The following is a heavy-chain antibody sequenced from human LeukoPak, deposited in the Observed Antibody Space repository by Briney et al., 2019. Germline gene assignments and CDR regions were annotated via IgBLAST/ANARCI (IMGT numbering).Heavy chain of an antibody. CDR1: GFNLNNYA. V-gene: IGHV3-23*01. D-gene: IGHD2-21*01. CDR3: AKGAAIDH. J-gene: IGHJ4*02. Sequence: GGSLRLSCAAPGFNLNNYAMNWVRQAPGKGLEWVAAVTGPGDTTYYADSVKGRFIISRDSFKDILYLQMNRLGAEDTALYYCAKGAAIDHWGQGTLVTVSS. CDR2: VTGPGDTT.